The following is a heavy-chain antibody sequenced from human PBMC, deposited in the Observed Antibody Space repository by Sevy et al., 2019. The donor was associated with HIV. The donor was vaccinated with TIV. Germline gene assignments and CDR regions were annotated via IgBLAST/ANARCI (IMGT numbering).Heavy chain of an antibody. J-gene: IGHJ5*02. D-gene: IGHD6-19*01. Sequence: PLRLSCAASGFTFDDYAMHWVRQAPGKGLEWVSHISWNSGSVAYVDSVKGRFTISRDNAKNSLYLQMNSLKAEDTALYYCARDMMLVPGTGSWFDPWGQGTLVTVSS. CDR1: GFTFDDYA. CDR2: ISWNSGSV. CDR3: ARDMMLVPGTGSWFDP. V-gene: IGHV3-9*01.